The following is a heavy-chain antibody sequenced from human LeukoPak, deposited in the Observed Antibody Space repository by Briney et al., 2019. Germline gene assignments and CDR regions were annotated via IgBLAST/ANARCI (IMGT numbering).Heavy chain of an antibody. D-gene: IGHD6-19*01. V-gene: IGHV1-2*02. CDR2: INPNSGGT. CDR3: VGSYSSGPSNDY. Sequence: ASVKVSCKASGYTFTGYYMHWVRQAPGQGLEWMGWINPNSGGTNYAQKFQGRVTMTRDTSISTAYMELSRLRSGDTAVYYCVGSYSSGPSNDYWGQGTLVTVSS. J-gene: IGHJ4*02. CDR1: GYTFTGYY.